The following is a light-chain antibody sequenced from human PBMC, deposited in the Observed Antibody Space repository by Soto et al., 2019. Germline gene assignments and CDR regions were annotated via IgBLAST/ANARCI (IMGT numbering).Light chain of an antibody. CDR3: QKYNSVPFT. J-gene: IGKJ3*01. V-gene: IGKV1-27*01. Sequence: DIQMTQSPSSLSASVGDRVTITCRASQDISNFLAWYQQKSGKVPKLLIYTASTLQSGVPSRFSGSGSGTDFTLTISSLQPEDVATYYCQKYNSVPFTFGPGTKVEI. CDR2: TAS. CDR1: QDISNF.